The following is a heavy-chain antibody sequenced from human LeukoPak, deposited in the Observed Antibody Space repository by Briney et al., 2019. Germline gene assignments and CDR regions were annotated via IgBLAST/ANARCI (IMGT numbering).Heavy chain of an antibody. J-gene: IGHJ4*02. CDR3: ARERSSGWSEGDL. D-gene: IGHD6-19*01. CDR1: GYTFTGYY. CDR2: INPNSGGT. Sequence: APVKVSCKASGYTFTGYYMHWVRQAPGQGLEWMGWINPNSGGTNYAQKLQGRVTMTTDTSTSTAYMELRSLRSDDTAVYYCARERSSGWSEGDLWGQGTPVTVSS. V-gene: IGHV1-2*02.